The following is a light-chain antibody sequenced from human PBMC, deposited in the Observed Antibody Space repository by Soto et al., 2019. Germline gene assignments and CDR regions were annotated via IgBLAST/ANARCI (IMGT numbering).Light chain of an antibody. V-gene: IGKV1-5*01. CDR1: LSISNW. J-gene: IGKJ4*01. Sequence: DIQLTQSPYTLSASVGESVTLTCRASLSISNWLAWYQQKPGKAPKFLIYDASSLESGVPSRFSGSGSGTEFTLTISSLQPDDFATYYCQQYNTYSLTFGGGTKVDI. CDR3: QQYNTYSLT. CDR2: DAS.